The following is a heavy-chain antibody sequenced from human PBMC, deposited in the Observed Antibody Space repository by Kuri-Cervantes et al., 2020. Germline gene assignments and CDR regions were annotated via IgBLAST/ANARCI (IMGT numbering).Heavy chain of an antibody. D-gene: IGHD2-15*01. V-gene: IGHV1-18*01. CDR2: ISDYNGNT. CDR3: ARGGGVVVAATPYDY. J-gene: IGHJ4*02. Sequence: ASVKVSCKASGYTFTSYGISWVRQAPGQGLEWMGWISDYNGNTNYAQKLQGRVTMTTDTSTSTAYMELRSLRSDDTVVYYCARGGGVVVAATPYDYWGQGTLVTVSS. CDR1: GYTFTSYG.